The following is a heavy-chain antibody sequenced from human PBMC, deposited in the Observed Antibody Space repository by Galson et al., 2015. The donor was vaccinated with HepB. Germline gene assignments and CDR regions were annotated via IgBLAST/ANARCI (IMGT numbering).Heavy chain of an antibody. V-gene: IGHV3-7*03. CDR1: GFTFSRNW. D-gene: IGHD3-16*01. CDR3: ARDPGGGYFAP. Sequence: SLRLSCAASGFTFSRNWMNWVRQAPGKGLEWVATIKQDESEKYYVDSVKGRFTISRDNVKNSLYLQMNSLRVEDTAVYYCARDPGGGYFAPWGRGTLVTVSS. CDR2: IKQDESEK. J-gene: IGHJ2*01.